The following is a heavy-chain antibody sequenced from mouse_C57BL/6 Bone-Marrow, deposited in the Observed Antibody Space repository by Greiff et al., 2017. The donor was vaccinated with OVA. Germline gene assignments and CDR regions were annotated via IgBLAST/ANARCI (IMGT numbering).Heavy chain of an antibody. V-gene: IGHV14-1*01. CDR3: TKSLFITTRVADY. D-gene: IGHD1-1*01. J-gene: IGHJ2*01. CDR1: GFTITDYY. CDR2: IDPEGGDT. Sequence: EVQLQQPGAELVRPGASVKLSCKASGFTITDYYMHWVKQRPEQGLEWIGMIDPEGGDTEYAPKFQGKATMTADTSSNTAYLQLRSLTSDDTAVNYSTKSLFITTRVADYWGQGTTLTVSS.